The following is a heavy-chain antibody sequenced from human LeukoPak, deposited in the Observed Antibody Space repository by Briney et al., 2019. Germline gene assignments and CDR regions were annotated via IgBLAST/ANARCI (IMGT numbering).Heavy chain of an antibody. J-gene: IGHJ6*04. V-gene: IGHV3-48*03. CDR1: GFTFSSYE. CDR3: ASGIAVAGTTLYYYYYYGMDV. Sequence: PGGSLRLSCAASGFTFSSYEMNWVRQAPGKGLEWVSYISSSGSTIYYADSVKGRFTISRDNVKNSLYLQMNSLRAEDTAVYYCASGIAVAGTTLYYYYYYGMDVWGKGTTVTVSS. CDR2: ISSSGSTI. D-gene: IGHD6-19*01.